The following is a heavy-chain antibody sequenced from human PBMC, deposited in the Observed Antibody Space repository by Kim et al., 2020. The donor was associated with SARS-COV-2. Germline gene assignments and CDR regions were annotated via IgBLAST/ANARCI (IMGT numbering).Heavy chain of an antibody. CDR3: ARDNGIAAAGALVAGYFDY. J-gene: IGHJ4*02. V-gene: IGHV3-66*01. D-gene: IGHD6-13*01. CDR2: IYSGGRT. Sequence: GGSLRLSCAAPGFTVSSKYMSWVRQAPGKGLEWVSVIYSGGRTYYADSVKGRFTISRDNSKNTLYLQMNSLRAEDTAVYYCARDNGIAAAGALVAGYFDYWGQGTLVTVSS. CDR1: GFTVSSKY.